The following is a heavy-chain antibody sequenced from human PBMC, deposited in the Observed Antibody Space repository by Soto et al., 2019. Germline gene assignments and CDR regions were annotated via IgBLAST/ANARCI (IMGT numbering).Heavy chain of an antibody. CDR1: GGSISSYY. CDR3: ARRYGGAFDI. Sequence: QVQLQESGPGRVKPSETLSLTCTVSGGSISSYYWSWIRQPPGKGLEWIGYIYYSGSTNYNPSLKSRVTLAVDTSKNQFSLKLRSVTAADTAVYYCARRYGGAFDIWGQGTMVTVSS. J-gene: IGHJ3*02. D-gene: IGHD3-10*01. CDR2: IYYSGST. V-gene: IGHV4-59*08.